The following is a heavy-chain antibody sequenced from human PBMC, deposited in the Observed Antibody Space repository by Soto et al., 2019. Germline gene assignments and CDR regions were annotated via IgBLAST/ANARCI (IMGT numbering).Heavy chain of an antibody. V-gene: IGHV1-69*01. J-gene: IGHJ6*02. CDR1: GGTFSSYA. Sequence: QGQLVQSGAAVKKPGSSVKVSCKASGGTFSSYAISWVRQAPGQGLEWIGGISPIFGTANYAQKFQGRVTITADETTSTANMELSSLRSEDTAVYYCSRGVDSHGYYNYYDVMDGWGQGTTVTVSS. CDR3: SRGVDSHGYYNYYDVMDG. CDR2: ISPIFGTA. D-gene: IGHD3-22*01.